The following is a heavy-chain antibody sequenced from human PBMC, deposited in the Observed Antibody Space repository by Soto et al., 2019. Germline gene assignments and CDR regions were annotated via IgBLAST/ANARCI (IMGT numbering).Heavy chain of an antibody. D-gene: IGHD6-19*01. CDR1: GGSFSGYY. CDR3: ARGFNPGYSSGWYFD. CDR2: INHSGST. J-gene: IGHJ4*02. Sequence: PSETLSLTCAVYGGSFSGYYWSWIRQPPGKGLEWIGEINHSGSTNYNPSLKSRVTISVDTSKNQFSLKLSSVTAADTAVYYCARGFNPGYSSGWYFDWGQGTLVTVSS. V-gene: IGHV4-34*01.